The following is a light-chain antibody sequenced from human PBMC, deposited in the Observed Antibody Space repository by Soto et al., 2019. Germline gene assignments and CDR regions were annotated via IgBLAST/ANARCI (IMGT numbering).Light chain of an antibody. CDR3: SSYTSSSTPVV. CDR1: SSDVGGYNY. J-gene: IGLJ2*01. Sequence: QSALTQPASVSGSPGQSITISCTGTSSDVGGYNYVSWYQQHPGKAPKLMIYDVRNRPSGVSNRFSGSKSGNTASLTISGLQAEDEADYYCSSYTSSSTPVVFGGGTNLTVL. CDR2: DVR. V-gene: IGLV2-14*01.